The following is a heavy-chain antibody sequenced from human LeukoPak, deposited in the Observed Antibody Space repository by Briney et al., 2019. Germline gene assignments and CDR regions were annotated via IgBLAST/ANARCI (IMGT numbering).Heavy chain of an antibody. Sequence: GASVKVSCKASGYTFSSYGISWERQAPGQGLEWMGWISAYNGNTNYRQKLQGRVTMTTDAFTGTAYMDLRSLRSDDTAIYYCARDSPDGSGTYYNDSPDYWGQGTLVTVSS. CDR3: ARDSPDGSGTYYNDSPDY. V-gene: IGHV1-18*01. CDR1: GYTFSSYG. J-gene: IGHJ4*02. CDR2: ISAYNGNT. D-gene: IGHD3-10*01.